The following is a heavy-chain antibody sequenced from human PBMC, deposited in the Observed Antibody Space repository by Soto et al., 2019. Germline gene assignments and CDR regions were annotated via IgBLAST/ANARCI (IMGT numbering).Heavy chain of an antibody. CDR2: ITSGGNYI. CDR3: TREKGSQLHLDV. J-gene: IGHJ6*02. D-gene: IGHD3-10*01. V-gene: IGHV3-21*02. CDR1: GFSLGGDS. Sequence: QLVESGGGLVKPGGSLRLSCEASGFSLGGDSMDWVRQAPGKGLEWVSSITSGGNYIFYSDSVKGRFTISRDNAKNSLFLQMDSLKAEDTAVYYCTREKGSQLHLDVWGQGTTVTVSS.